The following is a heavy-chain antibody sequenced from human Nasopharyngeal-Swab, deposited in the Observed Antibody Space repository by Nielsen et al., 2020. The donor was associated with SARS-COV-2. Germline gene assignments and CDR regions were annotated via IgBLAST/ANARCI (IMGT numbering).Heavy chain of an antibody. Sequence: GGSLRLSCAASGFTVSSNYMSWVRQAPGKGLGWVSAISGSGGSTYYADSVKGRFTISRDNSKNTLYLQMNSLRAEDTAVYYCAKDVLSGWFDYWGQGTLVTVSS. CDR2: ISGSGGST. CDR3: AKDVLSGWFDY. D-gene: IGHD6-19*01. CDR1: GFTVSSNY. J-gene: IGHJ4*02. V-gene: IGHV3-23*01.